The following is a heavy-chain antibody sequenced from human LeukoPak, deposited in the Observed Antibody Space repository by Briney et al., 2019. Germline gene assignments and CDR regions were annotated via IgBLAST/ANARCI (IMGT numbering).Heavy chain of an antibody. Sequence: GGSLRLSCAASGFTFSSYSMNWVRQAPGKGLEWVSSISSSSSYIYYADSVKGRFTISRGNAKNSLYLQMNSLRAEDTAVYYCARESTYYYDSSLRGEDDYWGQGTLVTVSS. V-gene: IGHV3-21*01. CDR2: ISSSSSYI. J-gene: IGHJ4*02. D-gene: IGHD3-22*01. CDR1: GFTFSSYS. CDR3: ARESTYYYDSSLRGEDDY.